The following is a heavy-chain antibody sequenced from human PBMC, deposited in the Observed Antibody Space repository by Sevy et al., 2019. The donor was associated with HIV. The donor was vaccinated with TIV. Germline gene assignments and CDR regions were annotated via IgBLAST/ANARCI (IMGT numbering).Heavy chain of an antibody. CDR1: GFTFSGSA. D-gene: IGHD1-26*01. CDR3: TRTGSSFRY. Sequence: GGSLRLSCAASGFTFSGSAMHWVRQASGKGLEWVGRIRSKANSYPTAYAASVKGRFTISRDDSKNTAYLQMNSLKTEDTAVYYCTRTGSSFRYWGQGTLVTVSS. J-gene: IGHJ4*02. CDR2: IRSKANSYPT. V-gene: IGHV3-73*01.